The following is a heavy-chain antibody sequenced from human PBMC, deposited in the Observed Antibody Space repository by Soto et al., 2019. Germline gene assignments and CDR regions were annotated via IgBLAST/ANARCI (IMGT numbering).Heavy chain of an antibody. CDR3: ARQGFGQLHGLVDV. V-gene: IGHV4-59*08. CDR2: INHSGLT. J-gene: IGHJ6*02. D-gene: IGHD3-10*01. Sequence: QVQLQESGPGLVKPSETLSLTCGVSGGSITSHYCSWFRQPPGKGLEWIGYINHSGLTSYNASLKSRVTMSVDTSKNQFSLKVNSVTAVDTALYHCARQGFGQLHGLVDVWGPGTTVTVSS. CDR1: GGSITSHY.